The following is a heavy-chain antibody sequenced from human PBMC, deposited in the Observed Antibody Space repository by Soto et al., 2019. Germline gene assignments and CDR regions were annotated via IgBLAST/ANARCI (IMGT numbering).Heavy chain of an antibody. J-gene: IGHJ6*03. CDR2: NYRSGST. CDR1: GDSVRNPY. D-gene: IGHD3-16*01. V-gene: IGHV4-4*09. Sequence: VQMQESGPGLVKPSETLSLTGTVSGDSVRNPYWSWIRLPPGRGPEWIGYNYRSGSTKYNPSLKIRLTISVDTSKTQFSLKLSSVTAADTAVYYCARTLDYGHMDVWGKGTTVTVSS. CDR3: ARTLDYGHMDV.